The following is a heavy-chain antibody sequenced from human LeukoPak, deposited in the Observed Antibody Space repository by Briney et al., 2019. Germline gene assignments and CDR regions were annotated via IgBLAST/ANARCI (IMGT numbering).Heavy chain of an antibody. CDR2: ISWNSGSI. Sequence: GGSLRLSCAASGFTFDDYAMHWVRQAPGKGLEWVSGISWNSGSIGYADSVKGRFTISRDNAKNSLYLQMNSLRAEDTALYYCAKTPDYYDGSGSYFDYWGQGTLVTVSS. J-gene: IGHJ4*02. V-gene: IGHV3-9*01. D-gene: IGHD3-22*01. CDR3: AKTPDYYDGSGSYFDY. CDR1: GFTFDDYA.